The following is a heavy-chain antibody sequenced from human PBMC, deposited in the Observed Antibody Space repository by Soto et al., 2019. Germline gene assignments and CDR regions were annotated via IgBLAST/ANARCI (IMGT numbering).Heavy chain of an antibody. J-gene: IGHJ5*02. CDR2: INIGGDT. V-gene: IGHV3-13*01. CDR1: GFTFSSYD. CDR3: VRGEMRSSSGHTWFDP. D-gene: IGHD6-6*01. Sequence: XVSLRLSCAASGFTFSSYDMHWVRQGTGKGLEWVSRINIGGDTFYSGSVKGRFTVSRENARNSAYLQMNSLRVGDTAVYYCVRGEMRSSSGHTWFDPWGQGVLVTVSS.